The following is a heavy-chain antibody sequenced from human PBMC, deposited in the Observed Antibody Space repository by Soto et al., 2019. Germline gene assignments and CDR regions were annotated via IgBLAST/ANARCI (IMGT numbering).Heavy chain of an antibody. CDR2: INPNSGGT. CDR1: GYTFTGYY. J-gene: IGHJ6*02. Sequence: RASVKVSCKASGYTFTGYYMHWVRQAPGQGLEWMGWINPNSGGTNYAQKFQGRVTMTRDTSISTAYMELSRLRSDDTAVYYCARTLGYCSGGSCYSRYYYGMDVWGQGTTVTVSS. CDR3: ARTLGYCSGGSCYSRYYYGMDV. V-gene: IGHV1-2*02. D-gene: IGHD2-15*01.